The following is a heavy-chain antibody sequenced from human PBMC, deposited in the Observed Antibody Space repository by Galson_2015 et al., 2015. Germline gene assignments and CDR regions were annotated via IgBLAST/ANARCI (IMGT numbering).Heavy chain of an antibody. Sequence: CAIPGHSVSSHSVTWNWISQSPSRGLERLGRTYYRSKWYNESAESVKSRITINSDTSKNQFSLQLNSVTPEDTAVYYRVRDGSWRFDYWGQGTLVTVSS. CDR2: TYYRSKWYN. CDR1: GHSVSSHSVT. D-gene: IGHD3-3*01. J-gene: IGHJ4*02. CDR3: VRDGSWRFDY. V-gene: IGHV6-1*01.